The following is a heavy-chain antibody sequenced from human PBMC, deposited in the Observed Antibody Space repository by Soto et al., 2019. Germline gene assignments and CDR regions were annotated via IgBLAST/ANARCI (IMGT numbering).Heavy chain of an antibody. Sequence: SETLSLTCTVSGGSISSYYWSWIRQPPGKGLEWIGYIYYSGSTNYNPSLKSRVTISVDTSKNQFSLKLSSVTAADTAVYYCARLNADTIFGVVISTQYYYYMDVWGKGTTVTVAS. CDR1: GGSISSYY. D-gene: IGHD3-3*01. CDR2: IYYSGST. CDR3: ARLNADTIFGVVISTQYYYYMDV. J-gene: IGHJ6*03. V-gene: IGHV4-59*08.